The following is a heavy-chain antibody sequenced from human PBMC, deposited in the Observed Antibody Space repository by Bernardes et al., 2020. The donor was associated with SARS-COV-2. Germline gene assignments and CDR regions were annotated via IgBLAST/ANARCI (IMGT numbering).Heavy chain of an antibody. CDR1: GFTGSSNH. Sequence: GGSLRLSCAVSGFTGSSNHMNWVRQAPGKGLEWVSVIYRGGTINYADPVKGRFTISRDNSKNALYLQMNNVRAEDTAIYYCARDPGGHDYSHFDSWGQGTLVTVSS. CDR2: IYRGGTI. J-gene: IGHJ4*02. V-gene: IGHV3-53*01. D-gene: IGHD4-4*01. CDR3: ARDPGGHDYSHFDS.